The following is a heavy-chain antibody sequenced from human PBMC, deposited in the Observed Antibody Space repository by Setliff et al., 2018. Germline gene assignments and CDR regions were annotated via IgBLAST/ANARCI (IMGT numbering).Heavy chain of an antibody. CDR2: INHSGST. Sequence: PSETLSLTCAVYGGSFSGYYWSWIRQPPGKGLERIGEINHSGSTNYNPSLKSRVTISVDTSKNQFSLKLSSVTAADTAVYYCARGGRISYRPSTSWYILDYWGQGTLVTVS. V-gene: IGHV4-34*01. J-gene: IGHJ4*02. CDR1: GGSFSGYY. CDR3: ARGGRISYRPSTSWYILDY. D-gene: IGHD6-13*01.